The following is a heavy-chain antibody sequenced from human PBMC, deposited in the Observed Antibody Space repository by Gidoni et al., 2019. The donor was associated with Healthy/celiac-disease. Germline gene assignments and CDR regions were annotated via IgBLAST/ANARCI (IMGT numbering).Heavy chain of an antibody. J-gene: IGHJ4*02. Sequence: QVQLVQSGAEVKKPGSSVKVSCKASGGTFSSYAISWVRQAPGQGLEWMGGITPIFGTANYAQKFQGRVTITADESTSTAYMELSSLRSEDTAVYYCARGGSPVVAANFDYWGQGTLVTVSS. CDR1: GGTFSSYA. V-gene: IGHV1-69*01. CDR2: ITPIFGTA. CDR3: ARGGSPVVAANFDY. D-gene: IGHD2-15*01.